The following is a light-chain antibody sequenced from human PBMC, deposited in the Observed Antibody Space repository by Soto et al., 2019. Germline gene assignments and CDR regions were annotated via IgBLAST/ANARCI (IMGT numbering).Light chain of an antibody. J-gene: IGLJ3*02. V-gene: IGLV1-44*01. CDR1: SSNIGSNT. CDR2: SNN. Sequence: QSVLTQPPSASGTPGQSVTISCSGSSSNIGSNTVNWYQQLPGTAPKLLIYSNNQRPSGVPDRVSGSRSGTSASLAISGLQSEDEADYYCATWDDSLNAWVFGGRTKLTVL. CDR3: ATWDDSLNAWV.